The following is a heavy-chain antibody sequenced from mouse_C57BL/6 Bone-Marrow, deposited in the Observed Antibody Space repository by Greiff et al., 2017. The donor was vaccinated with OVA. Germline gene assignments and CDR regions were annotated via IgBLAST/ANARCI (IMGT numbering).Heavy chain of an antibody. J-gene: IGHJ1*03. Sequence: VQLQQPGAELVRPGTSVKLSCKASGYTFTSYWMHWVKQRPGQGLEWIGVIDPSDSYTNYNQKFKGKATLTVDTSSSTAYMQLSSLTSEDSAVYYCARHPDYYGSRYFDVWGIGTTVTVSS. CDR3: ARHPDYYGSRYFDV. V-gene: IGHV1-59*01. D-gene: IGHD1-1*01. CDR1: GYTFTSYW. CDR2: IDPSDSYT.